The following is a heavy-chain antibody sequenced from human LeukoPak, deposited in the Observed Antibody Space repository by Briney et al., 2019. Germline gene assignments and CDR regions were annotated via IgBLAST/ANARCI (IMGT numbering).Heavy chain of an antibody. CDR1: GFTFSSYA. D-gene: IGHD3-22*01. V-gene: IGHV3-23*01. J-gene: IGHJ4*02. CDR2: ISGSGGST. CDR3: AKDHYDSSGYHGDY. Sequence: GGSLRLSCAASGFTFSSYAMSWVRQAPGKGLEWVSAISGSGGSTYYADSVKGRFTISRDNSKITLYLQMNSLRAEDTAVYYCAKDHYDSSGYHGDYWGQGTLVTVSS.